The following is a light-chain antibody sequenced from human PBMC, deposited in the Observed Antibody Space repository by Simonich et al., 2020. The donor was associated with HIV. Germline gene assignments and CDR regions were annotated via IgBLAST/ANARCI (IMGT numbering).Light chain of an antibody. CDR3: VLYMGSGISV. J-gene: IGLJ3*02. CDR1: SGSVSTSYY. Sequence: QTVVTQETSSSVSPGGTVTLTCALSSGSVSTSYYPTWYHQTPGQPPRTLIYRTNTRSAVVPDRFSGSILGNKAVLTITGAQADDEGDYYCVLYMGSGISVFGGGTKLTVL. CDR2: RTN. V-gene: IGLV8-61*01.